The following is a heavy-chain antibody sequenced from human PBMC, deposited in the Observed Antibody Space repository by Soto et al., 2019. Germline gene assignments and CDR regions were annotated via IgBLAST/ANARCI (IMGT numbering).Heavy chain of an antibody. J-gene: IGHJ6*03. D-gene: IGHD2-2*01. CDR3: ATSSRYCSTTTCWNYMDV. CDR2: IIPILDIP. Sequence: SVKVSCKASGGTFSSYTISWVRQAPGQGLEWMGRIIPILDIPNYAQKFQGRVTITADKSTSTANMELSSLTSEDTAVYYCATSSRYCSTTTCWNYMDVWGKGTTVTVSS. CDR1: GGTFSSYT. V-gene: IGHV1-69*02.